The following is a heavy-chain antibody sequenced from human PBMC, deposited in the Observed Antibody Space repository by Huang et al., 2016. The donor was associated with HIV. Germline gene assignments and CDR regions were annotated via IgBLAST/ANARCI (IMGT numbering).Heavy chain of an antibody. CDR2: ISDSGST. V-gene: IGHV4-34*02. CDR3: ARMFKYDSGGYWGNDAFDI. J-gene: IGHJ3*02. CDR1: GGSFSGHY. D-gene: IGHD3-22*01. Sequence: QVQLQQWGAELLKPSETLSLTCAVSGGSFSGHYWTWIRQPPGRGLAWIGEISDSGSTTDNPALKSRVTISGDTSQSKFSLKLNSVTAADTAIYYCARMFKYDSGGYWGNDAFDIWGQGTMVTVSS.